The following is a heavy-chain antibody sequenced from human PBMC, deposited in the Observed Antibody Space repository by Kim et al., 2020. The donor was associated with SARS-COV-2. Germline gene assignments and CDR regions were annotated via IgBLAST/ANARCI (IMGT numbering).Heavy chain of an antibody. D-gene: IGHD4-17*01. CDR2: ISWNSGSI. CDR1: GFTFDDYA. V-gene: IGHV3-9*01. J-gene: IGHJ4*02. CDR3: AKDSGDYGDSGVDY. Sequence: GGSLRLSCAASGFTFDDYAMHWVRQAPGKGLEWVSGISWNSGSIGYADSVKGRFTISRDNAKNSLYLQMNSLRAEDTALYYCAKDSGDYGDSGVDYWGQGTLVTVSS.